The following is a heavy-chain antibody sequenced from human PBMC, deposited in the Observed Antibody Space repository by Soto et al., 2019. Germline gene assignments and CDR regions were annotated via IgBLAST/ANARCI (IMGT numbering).Heavy chain of an antibody. CDR3: ARVHGSGYYTNWFDP. Sequence: GGSLRLSCGASGFTFSSHDMHWVRPATGKGLEWVSDIDTAGDTYYADSVKGRFTISRDNSKNTLYLQMNSLRAEDTAVYYCARVHGSGYYTNWFDPWGQGTLVTVS. CDR2: IDTAGDT. CDR1: GFTFSSHD. D-gene: IGHD3-3*01. J-gene: IGHJ5*02. V-gene: IGHV3-13*01.